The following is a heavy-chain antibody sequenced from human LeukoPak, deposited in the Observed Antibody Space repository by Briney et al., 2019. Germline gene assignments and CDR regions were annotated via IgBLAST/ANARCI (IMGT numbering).Heavy chain of an antibody. D-gene: IGHD6-13*01. V-gene: IGHV1-3*01. CDR1: GYTFTSYA. CDR3: ARGAAAGENYYYYGMDV. CDR2: INAGNGNT. Sequence: ASVKVSCKASGYTFTSYAMHWVRQAPGQRLEWMGWINAGNGNTKYSQKFRGRVTITRDTSASTAYMELSSLRSEDTAVYYCARGAAAGENYYYYGMDVWGQGTTVTVSS. J-gene: IGHJ6*02.